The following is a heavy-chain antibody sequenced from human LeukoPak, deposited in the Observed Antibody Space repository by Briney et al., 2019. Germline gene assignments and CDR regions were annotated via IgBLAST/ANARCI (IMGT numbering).Heavy chain of an antibody. V-gene: IGHV3-23*01. D-gene: IGHD2-2*01. CDR3: AKKVPGATFTYCYYGIDV. Sequence: GGSLRLSCAASGFTFSSYAMSWVRQAPGKGLEWVSAISGSGGSTYYADSVKGRFTISRDNSKNTLYLQMNSLRAEDTAVYYCAKKVPGATFTYCYYGIDVWGKGTTVTVSS. J-gene: IGHJ6*04. CDR2: ISGSGGST. CDR1: GFTFSSYA.